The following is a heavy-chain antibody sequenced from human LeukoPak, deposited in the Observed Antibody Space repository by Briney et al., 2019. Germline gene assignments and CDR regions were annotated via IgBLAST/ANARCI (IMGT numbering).Heavy chain of an antibody. CDR1: GFTVSSNY. Sequence: GGSLRLTCAASGFTVSSNYMSWVRQAPGKGPECVSVIYPGGSTYYADSVKGRFTISRDDSKNTLYLQMNSLRAEDTAVYYCARESSGYYLDYWGQGTLVTVSS. V-gene: IGHV3-53*01. CDR3: ARESSGYYLDY. J-gene: IGHJ4*02. CDR2: IYPGGST. D-gene: IGHD6-25*01.